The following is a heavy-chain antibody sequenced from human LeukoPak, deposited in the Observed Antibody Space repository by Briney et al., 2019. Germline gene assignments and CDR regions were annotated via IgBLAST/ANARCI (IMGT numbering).Heavy chain of an antibody. CDR1: GFTFSSYW. D-gene: IGHD6-13*01. J-gene: IGHJ4*02. V-gene: IGHV3-7*01. Sequence: GGSLRLSCAASGFTFSSYWMHWVRQAPGKGLEWVANIKQDESKKYYVESVKGRFTISRDNAKNSLYLQMNSLRAEDTAVYYCARDGIAAVDFDYWGQGILVTVSS. CDR3: ARDGIAAVDFDY. CDR2: IKQDESKK.